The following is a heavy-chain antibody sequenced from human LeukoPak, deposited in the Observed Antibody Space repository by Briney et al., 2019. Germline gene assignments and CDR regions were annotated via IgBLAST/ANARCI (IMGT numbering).Heavy chain of an antibody. V-gene: IGHV4-59*08. CDR3: ARLRDSNPHFDY. CDR1: GGSISSYY. Sequence: SETLSLTCTVSGGSISSYYWSWIRQPPGKGLEWIGYIYYSGSTNYNPPLKSRVTISVDTSKNQFSLKLSSVTAADTAVYYCARLRDSNPHFDYWGQGTLVTVSS. CDR2: IYYSGST. J-gene: IGHJ4*02. D-gene: IGHD4-11*01.